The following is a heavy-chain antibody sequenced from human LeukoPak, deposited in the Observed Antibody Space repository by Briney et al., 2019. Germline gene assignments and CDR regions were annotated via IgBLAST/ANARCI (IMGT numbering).Heavy chain of an antibody. D-gene: IGHD2-21*02. CDR2: IYYSGST. J-gene: IGHJ6*02. CDR3: ARERIQLGVTANIYYYYGMDV. Sequence: PSETLSLTCTVSGGSISSYYWSWSRQPPGKGLEWIGYIYYSGSTNYNPSLKSRVTISVDTSKNQFSLKLSSVTAADTAVYYCARERIQLGVTANIYYYYGMDVWGQGTTVTVSS. CDR1: GGSISSYY. V-gene: IGHV4-59*01.